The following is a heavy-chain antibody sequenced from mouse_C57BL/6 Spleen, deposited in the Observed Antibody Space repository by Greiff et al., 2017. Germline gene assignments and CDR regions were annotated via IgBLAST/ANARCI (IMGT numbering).Heavy chain of an antibody. V-gene: IGHV1-82*01. CDR3: ATYYYGSSPRFAY. CDR1: GYAFSSSW. J-gene: IGHJ3*01. Sequence: QVQLQQSGPELVKPGASVKISCKASGYAFSSSWMNWVKQRPGKGLEWIGRIYPGDGDTNYNGKFKGKATLTADKSSSTAYMQLSSLTSEDSAVYFCATYYYGSSPRFAYWGQGTLVTVSA. D-gene: IGHD1-1*01. CDR2: IYPGDGDT.